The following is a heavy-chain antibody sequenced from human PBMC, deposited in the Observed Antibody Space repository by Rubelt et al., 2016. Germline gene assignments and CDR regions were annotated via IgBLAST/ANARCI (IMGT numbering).Heavy chain of an antibody. CDR2: IYPGDSDT. CDR3: SRLMGYSTIDY. CDR1: GYSFTSYW. J-gene: IGHJ4*02. V-gene: IGHV5-51*01. D-gene: IGHD5-12*01. Sequence: EVQLVQSGAEVKKPGESLKISCKGSGYSFTSYWIGWVRQMPGKGLEWMGIIYPGDSDTRYSPPCQGQVIISADKSINTAYLQLSSLKASDTAIYYCSRLMGYSTIDYWGQGTLVTVSS.